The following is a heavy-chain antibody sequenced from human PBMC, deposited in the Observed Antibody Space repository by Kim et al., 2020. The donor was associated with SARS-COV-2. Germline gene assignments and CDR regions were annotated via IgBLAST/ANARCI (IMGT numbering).Heavy chain of an antibody. J-gene: IGHJ4*02. Sequence: GGSLRLSCAASGFTFSDYYMSWVRQAPGRGLEWVSFVDTRGATINYADSVKGRFTISRDNAENSLYLQMNSLRAEDTAVYYCARAGRDGYKNEYWGQGTLVAVSS. CDR2: VDTRGATI. CDR3: ARAGRDGYKNEY. D-gene: IGHD5-12*01. CDR1: GFTFSDYY. V-gene: IGHV3-11*01.